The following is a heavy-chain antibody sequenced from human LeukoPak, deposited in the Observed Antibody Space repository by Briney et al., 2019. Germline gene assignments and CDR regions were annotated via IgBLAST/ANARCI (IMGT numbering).Heavy chain of an antibody. Sequence: GGSLRLSCAASGFTFSSYAMHWVRQAPGKGLEYVSAISSNGGSTYYANSVKGRFTISRDNSKNTLYLQMGSLRAEDMAVYYRARGRGLYCSSTSSSSFDYWGQGTLVTVSS. CDR3: ARGRGLYCSSTSSSSFDY. CDR1: GFTFSSYA. CDR2: ISSNGGST. D-gene: IGHD2-2*01. V-gene: IGHV3-64*01. J-gene: IGHJ4*02.